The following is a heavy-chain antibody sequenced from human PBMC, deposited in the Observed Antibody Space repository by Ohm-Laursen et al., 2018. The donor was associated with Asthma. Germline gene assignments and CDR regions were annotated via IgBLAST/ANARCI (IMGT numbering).Heavy chain of an antibody. CDR3: ARYGIRQQLVSYYYYGMDV. J-gene: IGHJ6*02. V-gene: IGHV4-59*01. Sequence: SETLSLTCTVSGGSISSDYWSWIRQPPGKGLEWIGYIYYSGSTNYNPSLKSRVTISLDTSKNQFSLKLSSVTAADTAVYYCARYGIRQQLVSYYYYGMDVWGQGTTVAVSS. D-gene: IGHD6-13*01. CDR2: IYYSGST. CDR1: GGSISSDY.